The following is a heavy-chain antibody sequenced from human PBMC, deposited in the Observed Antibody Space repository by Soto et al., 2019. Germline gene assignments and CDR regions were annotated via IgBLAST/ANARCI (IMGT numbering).Heavy chain of an antibody. D-gene: IGHD2-15*01. CDR1: GGPFSSYA. CDR3: ARIGGSDQASYYYYGMDV. Sequence: SVKVSCKASGGPFSSYAISWVPQAPGQGLEWMGGIIPIFGTANYAQKFQGRVTITADESTSTAYMELSSLRSEDTAVYYCARIGGSDQASYYYYGMDVWGQGTTVTVSS. CDR2: IIPIFGTA. V-gene: IGHV1-69*13. J-gene: IGHJ6*02.